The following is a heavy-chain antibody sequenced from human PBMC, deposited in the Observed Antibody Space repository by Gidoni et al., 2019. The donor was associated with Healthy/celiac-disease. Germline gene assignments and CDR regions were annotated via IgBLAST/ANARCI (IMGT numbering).Heavy chain of an antibody. CDR2: INHNSGGT. CDR3: ARNDGDYVDY. V-gene: IGHV1-2*06. Sequence: HVQLVQSGAEVKKPGASVKVSCMASGYTFTGYYMHWVRQAPGQGREWMGRINHNSGGTNYAQKVQGRVTMTRDTSISTAYMELSRLRSDDTAVYYCARNDGDYVDYWGQGTLVTVSS. J-gene: IGHJ4*02. CDR1: GYTFTGYY. D-gene: IGHD4-17*01.